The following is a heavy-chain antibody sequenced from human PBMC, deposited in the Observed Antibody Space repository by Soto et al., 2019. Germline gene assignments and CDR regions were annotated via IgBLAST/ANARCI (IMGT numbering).Heavy chain of an antibody. CDR1: GGSISSSNW. D-gene: IGHD3-10*01. CDR2: IYHSGST. CDR3: ATTRGLAVGGSFDY. J-gene: IGHJ4*02. Sequence: SETLSLTCAVSGGSISSSNWWSWVRQPPGKGLEWIGEIYHSGSTNYNPSLKSRVTISVDKSKNQFSLKLSSVTAADTAFYHCATTRGLAVGGSFDYWGQGMLVTVSS. V-gene: IGHV4-4*02.